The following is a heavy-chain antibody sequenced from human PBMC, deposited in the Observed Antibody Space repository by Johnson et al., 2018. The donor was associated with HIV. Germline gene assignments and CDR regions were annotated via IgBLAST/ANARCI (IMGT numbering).Heavy chain of an antibody. J-gene: IGHJ3*01. CDR2: IFSVGNT. Sequence: VQLVESGGGLVQPGRSLKLSCAASGFSVSYNYMNWVRQAPGKGLEWVSVIFSVGNTYYADSVRGRFTISRDNSRNTLFLQMNSLRAEDTAMYFCVRRFYDSSAFDVWGQGTLVTVSS. V-gene: IGHV3-66*02. CDR3: VRRFYDSSAFDV. CDR1: GFSVSYNY. D-gene: IGHD3-22*01.